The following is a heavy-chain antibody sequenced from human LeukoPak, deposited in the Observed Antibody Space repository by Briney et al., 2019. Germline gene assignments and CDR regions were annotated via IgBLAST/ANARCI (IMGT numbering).Heavy chain of an antibody. CDR1: GFTFSNVW. Sequence: GGSLRLSCAASGFTFSNVWMSWVRQVPGKGLEWVGRIRRKTDGETTGHAAPVKGRFTISRDDSKNTLYLQMNSLKTEDTAVYYCVTDLVIKGYFDYWGQGALVTVSS. V-gene: IGHV3-15*01. CDR3: VTDLVIKGYFDY. D-gene: IGHD2-21*01. J-gene: IGHJ4*02. CDR2: IRRKTDGETT.